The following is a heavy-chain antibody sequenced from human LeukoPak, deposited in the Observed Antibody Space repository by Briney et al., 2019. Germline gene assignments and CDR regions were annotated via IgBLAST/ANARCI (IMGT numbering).Heavy chain of an antibody. J-gene: IGHJ4*02. CDR2: ISGRGGRT. D-gene: IGHD3-10*01. CDR3: AKDSRNYYGSGSYFDY. CDR1: GFPFTTYA. Sequence: GGSLRLSCAASGFPFTTYAMSWVRQAPGKGLEWVSAISGRGGRTYYADSVKGRFTISRDNSKNTLYLQMNSLRAEDTAVYYCAKDSRNYYGSGSYFDYWGQGTLVTVSS. V-gene: IGHV3-23*01.